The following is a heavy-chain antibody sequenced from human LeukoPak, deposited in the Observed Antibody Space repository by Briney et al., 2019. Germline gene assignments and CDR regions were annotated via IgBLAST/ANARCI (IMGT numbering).Heavy chain of an antibody. Sequence: GGSLRLSCAASGFAFSRCGMHWVRQAPGKGVEWVAVISYDGSNKYYADSVKGRFTISRDNPKNTLYLQMNSLRAEDTAVYYCAKDILLRGDGSRGYYYDYWGQRTLVTVSS. CDR3: AKDILLRGDGSRGYYYDY. V-gene: IGHV3-30*18. J-gene: IGHJ4*02. CDR1: GFAFSRCG. D-gene: IGHD2/OR15-2a*01. CDR2: ISYDGSNK.